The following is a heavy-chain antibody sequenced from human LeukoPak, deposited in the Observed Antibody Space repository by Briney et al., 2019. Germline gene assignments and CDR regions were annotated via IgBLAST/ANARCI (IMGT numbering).Heavy chain of an antibody. CDR1: GGTFSSYA. D-gene: IGHD6-6*01. CDR2: IIPIFGTA. J-gene: IGHJ6*03. V-gene: IGHV1-69*01. CDR3: ARRGGSSSGNYYYYYMDV. Sequence: SVKVSCKASGGTFSSYAISWARQAPGQGLEWIGGIIPIFGTANYAQKFQGRVTITADESTSTAYMELSSLRSEDTAVYYCARRGGSSSGNYYYYYMDVWGKGTTVTVSS.